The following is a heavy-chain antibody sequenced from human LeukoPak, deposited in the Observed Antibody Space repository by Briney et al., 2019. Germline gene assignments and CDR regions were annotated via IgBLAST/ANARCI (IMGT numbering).Heavy chain of an antibody. Sequence: SVKVSCKASGGTFSSYAIAWVRQAPGQGLEWMGRITVMSGTANYAQKFQDRVTVTTDESTRTAYMEVSSLRSEDTAVYFCATELRGYSFGYDSWGQGTLVTVSS. D-gene: IGHD5-12*01. CDR1: GGTFSSYA. CDR2: ITVMSGTA. CDR3: ATELRGYSFGYDS. V-gene: IGHV1-69*05. J-gene: IGHJ5*01.